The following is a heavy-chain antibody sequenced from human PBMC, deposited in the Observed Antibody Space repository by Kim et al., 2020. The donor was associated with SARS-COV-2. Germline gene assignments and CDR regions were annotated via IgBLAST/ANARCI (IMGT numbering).Heavy chain of an antibody. Sequence: LKSRVTISVDKSKSQFSLKLSSVTAADTAVYYCARQLITMVRGAFRAGDYWGQGTLVTVSS. V-gene: IGHV4-39*01. D-gene: IGHD3-10*01. J-gene: IGHJ4*02. CDR3: ARQLITMVRGAFRAGDY.